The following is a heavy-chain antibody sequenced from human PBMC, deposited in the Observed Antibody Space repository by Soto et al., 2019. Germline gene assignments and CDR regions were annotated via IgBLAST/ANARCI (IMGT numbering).Heavy chain of an antibody. D-gene: IGHD6-19*01. CDR1: GGTFSSYA. CDR2: IIPIFGTA. V-gene: IGHV1-69*01. J-gene: IGHJ4*02. CDR3: ARGPIPPDSSGWTEYDY. Sequence: QVQLVQSGAEVKKPGSSVKVSCKASGGTFSSYAISWVRQAPGQGLEWMGGIIPIFGTANYAQKFQGRVTVTADESTSTAYMELSSLRSEDTAVYYCARGPIPPDSSGWTEYDYWGQGTLVTVSS.